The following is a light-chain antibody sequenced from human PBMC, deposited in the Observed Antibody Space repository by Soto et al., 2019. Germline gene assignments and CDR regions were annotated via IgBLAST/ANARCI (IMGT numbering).Light chain of an antibody. V-gene: IGKV1-5*03. Sequence: DSQMTPAPSTLSGSVGDRLTIXXRASQTISSWLAWYQQKPGKAPKXLIYKASTLKSGVPSRFSGSGAGTEFTLTISSLQPDDFAAYYCQHYNSYPEAFGQGTKVDIK. J-gene: IGKJ1*01. CDR2: KAS. CDR3: QHYNSYPEA. CDR1: QTISSW.